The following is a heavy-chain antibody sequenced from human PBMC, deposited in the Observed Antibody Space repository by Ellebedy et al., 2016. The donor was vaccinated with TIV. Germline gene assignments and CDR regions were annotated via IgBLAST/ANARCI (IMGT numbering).Heavy chain of an antibody. V-gene: IGHV4-39*01. J-gene: IGHJ4*02. D-gene: IGHD5-18*01. CDR3: ARRREPNSSPLDC. CDR1: GYPISTGGYF. CDR2: MSLGGRT. Sequence: MPSETLSLTCTVSGYPISTGGYFWGWIRQPPGKGLEWIGSMSLGGRTYSNPSLKSRVSISVDTSKNQFSLKLMSVTAADTAVYYCARRREPNSSPLDCWGQGTLVTVSS.